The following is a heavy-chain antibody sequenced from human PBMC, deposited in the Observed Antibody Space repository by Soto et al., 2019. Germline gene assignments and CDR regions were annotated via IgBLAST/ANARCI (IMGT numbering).Heavy chain of an antibody. V-gene: IGHV4-34*01. D-gene: IGHD3-3*01. CDR1: GGSISSYY. CDR3: ARGREIFGAVTPFEY. J-gene: IGHJ4*02. CDR2: INHTGST. Sequence: SETLSLTCTVSGGSISSYYWTWIRQPPGKGLEWIGEINHTGSTKYNPSLKSRVTISLDTSKNQFSLSLRSVTAADTAVYYCARGREIFGAVTPFEYWGQGTQVTVSS.